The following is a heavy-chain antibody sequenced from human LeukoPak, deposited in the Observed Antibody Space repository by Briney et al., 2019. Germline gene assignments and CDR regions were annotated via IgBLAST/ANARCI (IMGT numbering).Heavy chain of an antibody. Sequence: GGSLRLSCAASGFTFDDYGMSWVRQAPGKWLEWVSGINWNGGSTGYADSVKGRFTISGDNAKNSLYLQMNSLRAEDTALYYCARDLGGGGWGWYYMDVWGKGTTVTVSS. J-gene: IGHJ6*03. CDR3: ARDLGGGGWGWYYMDV. CDR2: INWNGGST. D-gene: IGHD1-26*01. CDR1: GFTFDDYG. V-gene: IGHV3-20*04.